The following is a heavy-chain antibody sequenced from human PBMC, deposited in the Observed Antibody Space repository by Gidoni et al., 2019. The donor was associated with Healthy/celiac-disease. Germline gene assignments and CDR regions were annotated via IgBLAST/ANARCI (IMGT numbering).Heavy chain of an antibody. CDR1: GFTFSSYA. V-gene: IGHV3-23*01. D-gene: IGHD4-17*01. CDR2: ISGSGGST. Sequence: SCAASGFTFSSYAMSWVRQAPGKGLEWVSAISGSGGSTYSADSVKGRFTISRDNSKNTLYLQMNSLRAEDTAVYYCAKDLAAYGGLNFDYWGQGTLVTVSS. CDR3: AKDLAAYGGLNFDY. J-gene: IGHJ4*02.